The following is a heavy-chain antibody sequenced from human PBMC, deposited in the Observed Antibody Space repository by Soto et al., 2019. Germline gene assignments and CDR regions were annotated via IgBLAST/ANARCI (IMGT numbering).Heavy chain of an antibody. D-gene: IGHD3-10*01. V-gene: IGHV5-51*01. CDR3: ARPHTVRGVIGGMDV. J-gene: IGHJ6*02. Sequence: GESLKISCKGSVNIFGNSWIAWVRQMPGKGLEWTGIIYPVDSETRYSPSFQGQVTFSADKSINTAYLEWNSLEASDTAIYYCARPHTVRGVIGGMDVWGQGTTVTVSS. CDR2: IYPVDSET. CDR1: VNIFGNSW.